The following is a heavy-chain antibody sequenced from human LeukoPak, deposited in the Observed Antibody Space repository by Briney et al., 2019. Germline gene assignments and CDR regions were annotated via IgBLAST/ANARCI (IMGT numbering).Heavy chain of an antibody. CDR3: ARASLTAMVLYYYYYMDV. CDR1: GFTFSNFG. D-gene: IGHD5-18*01. J-gene: IGHJ6*03. V-gene: IGHV3-30*19. CDR2: ISYDGSNK. Sequence: GGSLRLSCAASGFTFSNFGMHWVRQAPGKGLEWVAVISYDGSNKYYADSVKGRFTISRDNSKNTLYLQMNSLRAEDTAVYYCARASLTAMVLYYYYYMDVWGKGTTVTVSS.